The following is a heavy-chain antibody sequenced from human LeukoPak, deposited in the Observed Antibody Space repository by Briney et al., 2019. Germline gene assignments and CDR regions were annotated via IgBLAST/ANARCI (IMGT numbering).Heavy chain of an antibody. V-gene: IGHV3-66*02. Sequence: PGGSLRLSCAAAGVTSTYTTWVRHAPGKGLGRVSFIYSGGTTYYADSVKGRFTISRDNSKSTLFVYLQMNSLRTDDTALYYCAGGGEAARSLAYWGQGALVTVSS. CDR3: AGGGEAARSLAY. J-gene: IGHJ4*02. D-gene: IGHD6-6*01. CDR1: GVTSTY. CDR2: IYSGGTT.